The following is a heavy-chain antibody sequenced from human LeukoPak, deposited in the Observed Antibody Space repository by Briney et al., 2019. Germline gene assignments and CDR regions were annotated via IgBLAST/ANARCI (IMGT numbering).Heavy chain of an antibody. CDR2: INSDGSST. Sequence: PGGSLRLSCAASGFTFSSYWMHWVRQAPGKGLVWVSRINSDGSSTSYADSVKGRFTISRDNAKNTLYLQMNSLRAEDTAVYYCARDGQGYSGYDSGKYYYYYMDVWGKGTTVTISS. V-gene: IGHV3-74*01. CDR3: ARDGQGYSGYDSGKYYYYYMDV. D-gene: IGHD5-12*01. CDR1: GFTFSSYW. J-gene: IGHJ6*03.